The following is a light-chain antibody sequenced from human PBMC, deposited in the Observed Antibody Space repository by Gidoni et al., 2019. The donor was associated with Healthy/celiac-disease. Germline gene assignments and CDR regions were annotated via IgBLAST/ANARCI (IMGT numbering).Light chain of an antibody. Sequence: DIQITQSPSSLSASVGDRVTITCRASQSISSYLNWYQQKPGKAPKLLIYAESSLQSGVPSRFSGSGSGTDFTLTISSLQPEDFATYYCQQSYSTPVTLGGGTKVEIK. CDR3: QQSYSTPVT. CDR1: QSISSY. CDR2: AES. V-gene: IGKV1-39*01. J-gene: IGKJ4*01.